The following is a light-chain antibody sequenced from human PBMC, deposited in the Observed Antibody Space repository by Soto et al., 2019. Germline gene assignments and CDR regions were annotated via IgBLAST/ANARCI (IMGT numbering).Light chain of an antibody. CDR3: VAWDDSLNGWV. CDR2: GNG. J-gene: IGLJ3*02. Sequence: QSVLTQPPSVSGAPGQRVTISCTGSSSNIGAGYDVHWYQQLPGTAPKLLIYGNGNRPSGVPDRFSGSKSGTSASLAISGLQSEDEADYYCVAWDDSLNGWVFGGGTKLTVL. V-gene: IGLV1-40*01. CDR1: SSNIGAGYD.